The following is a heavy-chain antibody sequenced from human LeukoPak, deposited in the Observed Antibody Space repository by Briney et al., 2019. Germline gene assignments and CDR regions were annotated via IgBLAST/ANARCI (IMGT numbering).Heavy chain of an antibody. J-gene: IGHJ4*02. D-gene: IGHD3-3*01. CDR3: ASQIGGYDFWSGYYIFDY. Sequence: SETLSLTCAVYGGSFSGYCWSWIRQPPGKGLEWIGEINHSGSTNYNPSLKSRVTISVDTSKNQFSLKLSSVTAADTAVYYCASQIGGYDFWSGYYIFDYWGQGTLVTVSS. V-gene: IGHV4-34*01. CDR2: INHSGST. CDR1: GGSFSGYC.